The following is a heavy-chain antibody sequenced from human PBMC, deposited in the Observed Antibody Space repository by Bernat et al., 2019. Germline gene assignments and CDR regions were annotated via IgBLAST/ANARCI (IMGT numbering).Heavy chain of an antibody. J-gene: IGHJ4*02. CDR3: ATELFDCSGGSCYSEGGY. D-gene: IGHD2-15*01. Sequence: QVQLVQSGAEVKKPGASVKVSCKVSGYTLTELSMHWVRQAPGKGLEWMGGFDPEDGETIYAQKFQGRVTMTADTSTDTAYMELSSLRSEVTAVYYCATELFDCSGGSCYSEGGYWGQGTLVTVSS. CDR2: FDPEDGET. CDR1: GYTLTELS. V-gene: IGHV1-24*01.